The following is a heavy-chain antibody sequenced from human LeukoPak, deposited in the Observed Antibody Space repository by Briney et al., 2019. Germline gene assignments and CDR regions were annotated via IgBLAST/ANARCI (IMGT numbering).Heavy chain of an antibody. J-gene: IGHJ4*02. CDR1: GFSFSTHG. D-gene: IGHD2-21*01. Sequence: GGSLRLSCVASGFSFSTHGMHWVRRAPGKGLEWVAVIWHDGRSIYNEDSVKGRFTISRDTSENTVYLQMNSLRAEDTAVYYCAKGFSTLWVNYFDDWGQGTPVTVSS. CDR2: IWHDGRSI. CDR3: AKGFSTLWVNYFDD. V-gene: IGHV3-33*06.